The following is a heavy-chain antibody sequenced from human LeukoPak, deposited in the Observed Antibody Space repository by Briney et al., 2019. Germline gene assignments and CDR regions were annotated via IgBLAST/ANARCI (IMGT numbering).Heavy chain of an antibody. Sequence: SETLSLTCTVSGGSISSYYWSWIRQPPGKGLEWIGYIYYSGSTNYNPSLKSRVTMSVDTSKNQFSLKLSSVTAADTAVYYCARGYYGSGLHAFAFDIWGQGTMVTVSS. D-gene: IGHD3-10*01. CDR2: IYYSGST. CDR1: GGSISSYY. J-gene: IGHJ3*02. V-gene: IGHV4-59*12. CDR3: ARGYYGSGLHAFAFDI.